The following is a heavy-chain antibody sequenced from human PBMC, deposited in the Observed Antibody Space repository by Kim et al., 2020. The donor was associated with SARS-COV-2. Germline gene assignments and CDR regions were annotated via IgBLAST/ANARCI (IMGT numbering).Heavy chain of an antibody. CDR1: EFSFSSYH. CDR3: SRNAAYYYGSGSYGSYY. J-gene: IGHJ6*01. Sequence: GGSLRLSCAASEFSFSSYHMNWVRQAPGKGLEWISHISYSSSTTYYADSVKGRFTISRDNAKNSLFLQMKSLRDEATAVSYCSRNAAYYYGSGSYGSYY. V-gene: IGHV3-48*02. CDR2: ISYSSSTT. D-gene: IGHD3-10*01.